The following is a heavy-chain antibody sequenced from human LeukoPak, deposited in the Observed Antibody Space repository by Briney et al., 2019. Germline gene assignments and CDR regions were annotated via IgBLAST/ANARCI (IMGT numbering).Heavy chain of an antibody. V-gene: IGHV1-2*02. Sequence: GASVKVSSKASGYTFTGYYMHWVRQAPGQGLEWMGWINPNSGGTNYAQKFQGRVTMTRDTSISTAYMELSRLRSDDTAVYYCARESSSGDAFDIWGQGTMVTVSS. D-gene: IGHD6-19*01. CDR1: GYTFTGYY. CDR2: INPNSGGT. CDR3: ARESSSGDAFDI. J-gene: IGHJ3*02.